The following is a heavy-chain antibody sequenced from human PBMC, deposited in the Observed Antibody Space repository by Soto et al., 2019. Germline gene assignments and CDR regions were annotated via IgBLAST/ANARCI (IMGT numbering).Heavy chain of an antibody. CDR2: VHPNSGGT. Sequence: QVHLVQSGAEVKQPGASVKVSCKASGYTFSVYHMHWVRQAPGQGLEWMGWVHPNSGGTNYAQSCEGRVTMTRDTSSNTASMELSRLSSDDTAVYYCAKEIRRGVDVWGQGTTVTVSS. CDR3: AKEIRRGVDV. D-gene: IGHD3-3*01. V-gene: IGHV1-2*02. CDR1: GYTFSVYH. J-gene: IGHJ6*02.